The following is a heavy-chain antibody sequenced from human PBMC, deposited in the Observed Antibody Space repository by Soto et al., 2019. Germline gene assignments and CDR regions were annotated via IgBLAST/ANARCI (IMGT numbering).Heavy chain of an antibody. J-gene: IGHJ6*02. Sequence: LRLSCAASGFTFSNYAMNWVRQAPGKGLEWVSGISDSGDNTFYADSVRGRFTVSRDNSKNTLYLQMDSLRAEDTAVFYCAKDPNTFQYSSGWSPYMDVWGQGTTVTVSS. V-gene: IGHV3-23*01. D-gene: IGHD6-19*01. CDR1: GFTFSNYA. CDR3: AKDPNTFQYSSGWSPYMDV. CDR2: ISDSGDNT.